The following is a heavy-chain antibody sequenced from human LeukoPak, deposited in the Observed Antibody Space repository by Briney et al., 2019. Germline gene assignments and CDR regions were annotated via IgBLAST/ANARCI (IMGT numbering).Heavy chain of an antibody. CDR3: ASALTAVSQ. CDR2: ISAYNGNT. D-gene: IGHD4-17*01. J-gene: IGHJ4*02. CDR1: GYTFTTSG. V-gene: IGHV1-18*01. Sequence: ASVKVSCKASGYTFTTSGISWVRQAPGQGLEWMGWISAYNGNTNYAQKLQGRVTMTTDTSTGTAYMELRNLRSDDTAVYYCASALTAVSQWGQGTLVTVSS.